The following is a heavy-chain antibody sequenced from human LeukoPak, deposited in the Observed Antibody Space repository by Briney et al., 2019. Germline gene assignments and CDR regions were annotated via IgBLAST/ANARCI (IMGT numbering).Heavy chain of an antibody. D-gene: IGHD3-16*01. V-gene: IGHV1-2*06. Sequence: ASVNVSCKASGYTFSDYYVHWVRQAPGQGLEWMGLINPNTGATSILQKFQGRVTMTRDTSTTTVYMELTRLSFDDTAVYYCARGERFFYFEYWGQGTLVSVSS. CDR3: ARGERFFYFEY. J-gene: IGHJ4*02. CDR2: INPNTGAT. CDR1: GYTFSDYY.